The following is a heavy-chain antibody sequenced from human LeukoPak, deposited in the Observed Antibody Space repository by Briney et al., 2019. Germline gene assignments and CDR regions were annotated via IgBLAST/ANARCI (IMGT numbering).Heavy chain of an antibody. Sequence: PGGSLILSCATPLFTFSSYSMTRVRQATGKGLEWVSYNISSSSTIYYADAVNGGFTISSDNAKHSLYLQLKSLGAADASLYYCARDXYYDSSGYGGWGQGTLVSVSS. D-gene: IGHD3-22*01. CDR3: ARDXYYDSSGYGG. V-gene: IGHV3-48*01. CDR2: NISSSSTI. CDR1: LFTFSSYS. J-gene: IGHJ4*02.